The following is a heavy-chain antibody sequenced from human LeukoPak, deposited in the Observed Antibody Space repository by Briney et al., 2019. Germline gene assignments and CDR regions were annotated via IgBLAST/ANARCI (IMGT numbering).Heavy chain of an antibody. CDR2: FDPEDGET. CDR3: ATDPAGGNPSYYFDY. Sequence: ASVKVSCKVSGYTLTELSMHWVRQAPGKGLEWMGDFDPEDGETIYAQKFQGRVTMTEDTSTDTAYMELSSLRSEDTAVYYCATDPAGGNPSYYFDYWGQGTLVTVSS. D-gene: IGHD1-14*01. V-gene: IGHV1-24*01. CDR1: GYTLTELS. J-gene: IGHJ4*02.